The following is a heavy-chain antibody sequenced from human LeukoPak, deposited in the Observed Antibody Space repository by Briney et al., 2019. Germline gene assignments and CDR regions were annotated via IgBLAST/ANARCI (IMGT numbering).Heavy chain of an antibody. CDR3: ARATTPSYGMGV. J-gene: IGHJ6*02. Sequence: GASVKVSCKASGGTFSSYAISWVRQAPGQGLEWMGRIIPIFGIANYAQKFQGRVTITADKSTSTAYMELSSLRSEDTAVYYCARATTPSYGMGVWGQGTTVTVSS. V-gene: IGHV1-69*04. CDR2: IIPIFGIA. CDR1: GGTFSSYA. D-gene: IGHD1-26*01.